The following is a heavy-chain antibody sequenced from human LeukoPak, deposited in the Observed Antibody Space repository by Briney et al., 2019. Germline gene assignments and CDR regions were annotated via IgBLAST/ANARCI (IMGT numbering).Heavy chain of an antibody. Sequence: SETLSLTCAVYGGSFSGYYWSWIRQPPGKGLEWIGEINHSGSTNYNPSLKSRVTISVDTSKNQFSLKLSSVTAADTAVYYCARGRYDFWSGYYRAWFDPWGQGTLVTVSS. J-gene: IGHJ5*02. CDR2: INHSGST. CDR1: GGSFSGYY. V-gene: IGHV4-34*01. CDR3: ARGRYDFWSGYYRAWFDP. D-gene: IGHD3-3*01.